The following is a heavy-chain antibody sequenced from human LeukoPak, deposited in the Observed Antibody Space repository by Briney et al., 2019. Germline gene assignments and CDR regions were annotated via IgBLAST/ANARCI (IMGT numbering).Heavy chain of an antibody. D-gene: IGHD3-22*01. J-gene: IGHJ1*01. V-gene: IGHV3-49*03. CDR2: IRGKAYDGAT. CDR1: GFSFGDYG. CDR3: SNGYYDSSGYYYPEYFQH. Sequence: PGRSLRLSCPVSGFSFGDYGMNWFRQAPGKGLEWIAFIRGKAYDGATDYAASVKGRFTISRDDSKSIAYLQMNSLKTEDTAVYYCSNGYYDSSGYYYPEYFQHWGYTLVTVSS.